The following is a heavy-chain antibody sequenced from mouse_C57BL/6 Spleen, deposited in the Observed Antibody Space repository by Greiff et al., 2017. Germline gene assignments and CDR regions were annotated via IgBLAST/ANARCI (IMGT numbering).Heavy chain of an antibody. V-gene: IGHV5-4*01. CDR1: GFTFSSYA. D-gene: IGHD1-1*01. Sequence: EVQVVESGGGLVKPGGSLKLSCAASGFTFSSYAMSWVRQTPEKRLEWVATISDGGSYTYYPDNVKGRFTISRDNAKNNLYLQMSHLKSEDTAMYYCAREKYYGSSSYFDYWGQGTTLTVSS. J-gene: IGHJ2*01. CDR2: ISDGGSYT. CDR3: AREKYYGSSSYFDY.